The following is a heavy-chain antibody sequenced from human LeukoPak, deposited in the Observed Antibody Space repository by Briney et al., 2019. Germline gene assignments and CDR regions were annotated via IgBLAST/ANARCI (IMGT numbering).Heavy chain of an antibody. CDR3: ARDDYNSASAFDI. J-gene: IGHJ3*02. V-gene: IGHV1-69*05. D-gene: IGHD4-11*01. Sequence: AAVKVSCKASGGTFNSYAIRWVRQAPGQGREGMGGIIPIFGTANYAQKFQGRVTITTDESTSTAYMELSSLRSEDTAVYYCARDDYNSASAFDIWGQGTMVTVSS. CDR1: GGTFNSYA. CDR2: IIPIFGTA.